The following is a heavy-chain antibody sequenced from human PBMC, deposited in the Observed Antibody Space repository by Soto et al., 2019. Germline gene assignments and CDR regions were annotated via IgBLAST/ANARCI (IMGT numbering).Heavy chain of an antibody. D-gene: IGHD5-12*01. V-gene: IGHV1-3*01. CDR2: INAGNGNT. J-gene: IGHJ4*02. CDR3: ARVARGSQRNFDY. Sequence: ASVKVSCKASGYTFTSYAMHWVRQAPGQRLEWMGWINAGNGNTKYSQKFQGRVTITRDTSASTAYMELSSLRSEDTAVYYCARVARGSQRNFDYWGQGTLVTVSS. CDR1: GYTFTSYA.